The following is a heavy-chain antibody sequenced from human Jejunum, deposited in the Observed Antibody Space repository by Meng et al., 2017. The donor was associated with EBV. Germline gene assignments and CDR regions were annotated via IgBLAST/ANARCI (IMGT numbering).Heavy chain of an antibody. Sequence: EVQLVESGGGLVEPGWSLRLSCAASGFTFSAYTMNWIRQAPGRGLEWVSSISPSSTNIYYADPVKGRFTISRDNAENSLYLKMNSLRAEDTAVYYCERDRWLGLWGQGTLVAVSS. CDR2: ISPSSTNI. CDR3: ERDRWLGL. CDR1: GFTFSAYT. J-gene: IGHJ4*02. V-gene: IGHV3-21*02. D-gene: IGHD5-12*01.